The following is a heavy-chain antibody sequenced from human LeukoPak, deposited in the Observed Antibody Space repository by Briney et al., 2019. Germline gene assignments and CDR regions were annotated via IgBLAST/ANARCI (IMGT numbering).Heavy chain of an antibody. Sequence: NPSETLSLTCAVYGGSFSGYYWSWLRQPPGKGLEWLGEINHSGSTNYNPSPKSRVTISVDTSKNQFSLKRSSVTAADTAVYYCARGLGYSYGTLYWDYWGQGTLVTVSS. CDR1: GGSFSGYY. CDR2: INHSGST. J-gene: IGHJ4*02. V-gene: IGHV4-34*01. CDR3: ARGLGYSYGTLYWDY. D-gene: IGHD5-18*01.